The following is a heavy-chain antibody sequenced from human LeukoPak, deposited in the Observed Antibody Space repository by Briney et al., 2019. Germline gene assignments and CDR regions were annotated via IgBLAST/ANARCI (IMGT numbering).Heavy chain of an antibody. Sequence: QPGRSLRLSCAASGFPFSSYWMSWVRQAPGKGLEWVANIKQDGSDKYYVDSVKGRFTISRDNAKNSLYLQLNSLRADDTAVYYCARLTGTTGFDYWGQGTLVTVSS. D-gene: IGHD1-1*01. CDR1: GFPFSSYW. J-gene: IGHJ4*02. CDR3: ARLTGTTGFDY. V-gene: IGHV3-7*01. CDR2: IKQDGSDK.